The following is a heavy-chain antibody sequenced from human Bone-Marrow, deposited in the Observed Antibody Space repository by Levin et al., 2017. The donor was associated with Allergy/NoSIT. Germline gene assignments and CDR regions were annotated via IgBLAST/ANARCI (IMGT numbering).Heavy chain of an antibody. D-gene: IGHD2-2*01. V-gene: IGHV1-2*05. CDR2: INPNTGDT. J-gene: IGHJ4*02. Sequence: GESLKISCRTSGFTFTAYYIHWVRQAPGQGPEWMGRINPNTGDTHLPQKFQGRVTITRDTASTTAFLELRILTSDDTGIYYCARDCSSTRCVGVRGLDWGQGSLVTVSS. CDR3: ARDCSSTRCVGVRGLD. CDR1: GFTFTAYY.